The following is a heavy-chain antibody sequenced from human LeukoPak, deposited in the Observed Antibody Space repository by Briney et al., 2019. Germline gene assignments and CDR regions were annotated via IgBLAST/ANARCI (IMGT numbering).Heavy chain of an antibody. V-gene: IGHV3-21*01. CDR2: ISSGGTYN. J-gene: IGHJ6*03. D-gene: IGHD6-19*01. CDR3: AGDAVFKDYYHYYYMDV. Sequence: GGSLRLSCAASGFTFDSYTVNWVRQAPGKGLEWVSSISSGGTYNYYAGSVKGRFTISRDNAKNSLNLQMNSLRAEDTAVYYCAGDAVFKDYYHYYYMDVWGKGTTVTVSS. CDR1: GFTFDSYT.